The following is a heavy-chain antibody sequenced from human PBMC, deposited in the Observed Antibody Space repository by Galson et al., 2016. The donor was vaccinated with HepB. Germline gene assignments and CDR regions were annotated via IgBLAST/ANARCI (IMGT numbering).Heavy chain of an antibody. J-gene: IGHJ3*02. Sequence: PALVKPTQTLTLTCTFSGFSLSTSGVGVGWIRQPPGKALEWLALIYWNDNKRYSPSLKSRLTITMDPSKNQVVLTMTNVDPVDTATYYCAHSVLRYFDWLLYSDAFDIWGQGTMVTVSS. CDR3: AHSVLRYFDWLLYSDAFDI. D-gene: IGHD3-9*01. V-gene: IGHV2-5*01. CDR2: IYWNDNK. CDR1: GFSLSTSGVG.